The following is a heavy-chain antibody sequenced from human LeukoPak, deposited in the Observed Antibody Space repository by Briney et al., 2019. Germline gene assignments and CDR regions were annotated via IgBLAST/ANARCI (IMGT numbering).Heavy chain of an antibody. V-gene: IGHV3-53*01. CDR2: IYSGGST. D-gene: IGHD6-19*01. CDR3: ARAGYSSTFDY. Sequence: GGSLRLSCAASGFTVSSNYMSWVRQAPGKGLEWVSVIYSGGSTYYADSVKGRFTISRDNSKNTLYLQMNSPRAEDTAVYYCARAGYSSTFDYWGQGTLVTVSS. CDR1: GFTVSSNY. J-gene: IGHJ4*02.